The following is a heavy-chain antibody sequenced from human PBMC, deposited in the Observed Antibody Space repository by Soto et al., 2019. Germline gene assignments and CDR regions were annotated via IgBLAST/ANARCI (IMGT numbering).Heavy chain of an antibody. CDR2: INPNSGNT. CDR3: ARRVAAAGTYYYYYYLDV. CDR1: GYTFTTYD. Sequence: QVQLMQSRAEVKKPGASVKVSCKASGYTFTTYDINWVLQATGQGLEWMGWINPNSGNTGYAQKFQGRVTMTRNTSISTAYMELSSLRSDDTAVYYCARRVAAAGTYYYYYYLDVWGKGTTVTVSS. D-gene: IGHD6-13*01. J-gene: IGHJ6*03. V-gene: IGHV1-8*01.